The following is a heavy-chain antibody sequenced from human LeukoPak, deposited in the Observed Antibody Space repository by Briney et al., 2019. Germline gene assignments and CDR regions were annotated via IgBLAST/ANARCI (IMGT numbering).Heavy chain of an antibody. Sequence: PSETLSLTCTVSGGSISSYYWSWIRQPPGKGLEWIGYIYYSGSTNYNPSLKSRVTISVDTSKNQFSLKLSSVTAADTAVYYCARVKPLSMGFDYWGQGTLVTVSS. J-gene: IGHJ4*02. V-gene: IGHV4-59*01. CDR2: IYYSGST. D-gene: IGHD2/OR15-2a*01. CDR1: GGSISSYY. CDR3: ARVKPLSMGFDY.